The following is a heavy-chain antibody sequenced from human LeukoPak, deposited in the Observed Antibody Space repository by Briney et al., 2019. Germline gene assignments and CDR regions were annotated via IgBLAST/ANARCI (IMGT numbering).Heavy chain of an antibody. CDR3: AKDRDDYVWGSYLGAFDI. CDR1: GFTFSTYG. CDR2: ISGSGGST. D-gene: IGHD3-16*01. J-gene: IGHJ3*02. V-gene: IGHV3-23*01. Sequence: QPGGSLRLSCVASGFTFSTYGMSWVRQAPGKGLEWVSAISGSGGSTYYADSVKGRFTISRDNSKNTLYLQMNSLRAEDTAVFYCAKDRDDYVWGSYLGAFDIWGQGTMVTVSS.